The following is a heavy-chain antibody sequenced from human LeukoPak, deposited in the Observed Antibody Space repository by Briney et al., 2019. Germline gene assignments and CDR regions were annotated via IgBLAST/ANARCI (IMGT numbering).Heavy chain of an antibody. CDR1: GGSISSYY. CDR2: IYYSGST. Sequence: SETLSLTCTVSGGSISSYYWSWIRQPPGKGLGWVGYIYYSGSTNYNPCLKSRVTMSVETSKNQFSLKLSSVTAADTAVYFCARRSGYYYDSSGYMFDPWGQGTLVTVSS. D-gene: IGHD3-22*01. V-gene: IGHV4-59*08. J-gene: IGHJ5*02. CDR3: ARRSGYYYDSSGYMFDP.